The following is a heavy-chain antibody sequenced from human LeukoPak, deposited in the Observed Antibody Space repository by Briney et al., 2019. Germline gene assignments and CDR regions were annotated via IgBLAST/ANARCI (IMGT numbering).Heavy chain of an antibody. CDR3: AKDQFDY. Sequence: GGSLRLSCVASGFTFSSYDIHWVRQAPGKGLEWVAVISYDGSNKYYADSVKGRFTISRDDSKNTLYLQMNSLRAEDTAVYYCAKDQFDYWGQGTLVTVSS. CDR1: GFTFSSYD. V-gene: IGHV3-30*18. J-gene: IGHJ4*02. CDR2: ISYDGSNK.